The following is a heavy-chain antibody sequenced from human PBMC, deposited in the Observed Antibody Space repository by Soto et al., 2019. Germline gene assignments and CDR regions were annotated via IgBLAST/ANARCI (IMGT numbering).Heavy chain of an antibody. J-gene: IGHJ4*02. CDR1: GYTFTSYA. V-gene: IGHV1-3*01. D-gene: IGHD6-19*01. CDR3: ARYSSGYEMNHYFDY. CDR2: INAGNGNT. Sequence: ASVKVSCKASGYTFTSYAMHWVRQAPGQRLEWMGWINAGNGNTKYSQKFQGRVTITRDTSASTAYMELSSLRSEDTAVYYCARYSSGYEMNHYFDYWGQGTLVTVSS.